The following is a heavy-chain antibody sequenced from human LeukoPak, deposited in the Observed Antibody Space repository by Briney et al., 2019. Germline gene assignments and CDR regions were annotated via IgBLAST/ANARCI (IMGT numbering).Heavy chain of an antibody. Sequence: GGSLRLSCAASGFTFNNYAMNWVRQAPGKGLEWVSSISGGGETTYYADSAKGRFTISRDNSQNTLYLQMNSLRAEDAAVYYCARDYTDYVGYFFFDYWGQGTLVTVSS. D-gene: IGHD4-11*01. J-gene: IGHJ4*02. V-gene: IGHV3-23*01. CDR2: ISGGGETT. CDR3: ARDYTDYVGYFFFDY. CDR1: GFTFNNYA.